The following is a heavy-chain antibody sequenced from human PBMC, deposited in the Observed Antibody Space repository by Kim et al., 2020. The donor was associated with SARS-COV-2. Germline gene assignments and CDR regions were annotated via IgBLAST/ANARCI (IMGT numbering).Heavy chain of an antibody. V-gene: IGHV3-21*01. Sequence: SSYIYYADSVKDRFPISRDNAKNSLYLQMHSLRAEDTAVYYCARDREDYWGQGTLVTVSS. J-gene: IGHJ4*02. CDR2: SSYI. D-gene: IGHD1-26*01. CDR3: ARDREDY.